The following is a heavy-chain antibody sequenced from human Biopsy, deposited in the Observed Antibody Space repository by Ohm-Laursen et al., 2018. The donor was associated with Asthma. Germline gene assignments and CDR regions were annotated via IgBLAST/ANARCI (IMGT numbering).Heavy chain of an antibody. D-gene: IGHD6-19*01. V-gene: IGHV1-69*13. CDR3: ARCQVGYSSGWSLLLKKIYYSGMDV. Sequence: SVKVSCKTPGGTFSNFAISWVRQAPGQGLEWLGGIMTVFGTTNYAQKFQGRVTITADESTSTAYMEVTSLRSEDTAIYYCARCQVGYSSGWSLLLKKIYYSGMDVWGQGTAVPVSS. J-gene: IGHJ6*02. CDR1: GGTFSNFA. CDR2: IMTVFGTT.